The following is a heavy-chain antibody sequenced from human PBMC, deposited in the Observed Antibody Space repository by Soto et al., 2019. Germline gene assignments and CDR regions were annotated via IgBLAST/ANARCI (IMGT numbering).Heavy chain of an antibody. Sequence: TLSLTCTVSGGSVSSGGYYWSWIRQHPGTGLEWIGYIYYSGTTYFNPSLKSRASISLDTSKNEFSLKLTSVTAADTAVYYCARRALPQCINGVCYKDGFWDYWGQGALVTVSS. CDR1: GGSVSSGGYY. CDR3: ARRALPQCINGVCYKDGFWDY. V-gene: IGHV4-31*03. D-gene: IGHD2-8*01. J-gene: IGHJ4*02. CDR2: IYYSGTT.